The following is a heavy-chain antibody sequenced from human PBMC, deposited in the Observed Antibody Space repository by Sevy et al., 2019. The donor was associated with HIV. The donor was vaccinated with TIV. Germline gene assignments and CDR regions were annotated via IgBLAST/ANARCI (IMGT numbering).Heavy chain of an antibody. D-gene: IGHD3-3*01. CDR3: AKGRDFWSGYYTQPLFDY. V-gene: IGHV3-30*18. CDR1: GFTFSSYG. Sequence: GGSLRLSCAASGFTFSSYGMHWVRQAPGKGLEWVAVISYDGSNKYYADSVKGRFTISRDNSKNTLYLQMNSLRAEDTAVYYCAKGRDFWSGYYTQPLFDYWGQGTLVTVSS. J-gene: IGHJ4*02. CDR2: ISYDGSNK.